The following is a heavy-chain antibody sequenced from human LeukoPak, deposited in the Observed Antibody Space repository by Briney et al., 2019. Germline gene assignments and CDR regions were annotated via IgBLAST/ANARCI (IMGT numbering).Heavy chain of an antibody. J-gene: IGHJ4*02. Sequence: GGSLRLSCAASGFTFSSYSMNWVRQAPGKGLEWVSYISSSSSTIYYADSVKGRFTISRDNAKNSLYLQMNSLRAEDTAVYYCARTDIVATTRATFDYWGQGTLVTVSS. CDR2: ISSSSSTI. V-gene: IGHV3-48*01. D-gene: IGHD5-12*01. CDR3: ARTDIVATTRATFDY. CDR1: GFTFSSYS.